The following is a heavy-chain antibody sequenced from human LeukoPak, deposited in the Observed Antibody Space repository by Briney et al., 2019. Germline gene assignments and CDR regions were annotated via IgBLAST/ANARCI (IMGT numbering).Heavy chain of an antibody. V-gene: IGHV4-61*02. J-gene: IGHJ3*02. CDR1: GGSISSGSYY. D-gene: IGHD1-1*01. Sequence: SETLSLTCTVSGGSISSGSYYWSWIRQPAGKGLEWIGRIYTSGSTNYNPSLKSRVAISVDMSKNHFSLRLTSVTAADTALYYCARGSGTLDAFDICGRGTMVTVSS. CDR3: ARGSGTLDAFDI. CDR2: IYTSGST.